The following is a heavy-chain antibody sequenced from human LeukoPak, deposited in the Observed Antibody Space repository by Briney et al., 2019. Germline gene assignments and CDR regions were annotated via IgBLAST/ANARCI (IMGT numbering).Heavy chain of an antibody. CDR2: IIPIFGTA. D-gene: IGHD6-19*01. J-gene: IGHJ3*02. Sequence: ASVKVSCKASGGTFSSYAISWVRQAPGQGLEWMGGIIPIFGTANYAQKFQGRVTITADKSTSTAYMELSSLRSEDTAVYYCARKGWHHAFDIWGQGTMVTVSS. CDR1: GGTFSSYA. V-gene: IGHV1-69*06. CDR3: ARKGWHHAFDI.